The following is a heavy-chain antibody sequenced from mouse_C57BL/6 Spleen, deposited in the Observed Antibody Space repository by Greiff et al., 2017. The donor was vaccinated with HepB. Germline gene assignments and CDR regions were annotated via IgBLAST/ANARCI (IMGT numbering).Heavy chain of an antibody. D-gene: IGHD2-4*01. CDR3: ARGEVYYDYDGFAY. CDR2: IYPGDGDT. Sequence: VQLQQSGAELVKPGASVKISCKASGYAFSSYWMNWVKQRPGKGLEGIGQIYPGDGDTNYNGKFKGKATLTADKSSSTAYMQLSSLTPEDSAVDYCARGEVYYDYDGFAYWGQGTLVTVSA. CDR1: GYAFSSYW. J-gene: IGHJ3*01. V-gene: IGHV1-80*01.